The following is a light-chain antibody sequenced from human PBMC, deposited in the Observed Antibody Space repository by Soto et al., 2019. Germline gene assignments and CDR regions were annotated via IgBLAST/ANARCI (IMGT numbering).Light chain of an antibody. CDR3: AAWDDSLNGYV. CDR2: SNN. Sequence: QSVLTQPPSASGTPGQRVTISCSGSSSNIGSNTVNWYQQLPGTAPKLLIYSNNQRPPGVPDRFSGSKSGPSASLAISGLQSEDEADYYCAAWDDSLNGYVFGTGTKVTVL. J-gene: IGLJ1*01. CDR1: SSNIGSNT. V-gene: IGLV1-44*01.